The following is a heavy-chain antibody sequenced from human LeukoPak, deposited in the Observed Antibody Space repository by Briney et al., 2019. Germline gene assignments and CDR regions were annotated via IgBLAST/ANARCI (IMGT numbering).Heavy chain of an antibody. CDR1: GXSISGYY. D-gene: IGHD6-19*01. CDR2: IYSSGAT. V-gene: IGHV4-4*09. CDR3: ARRFDTSGWVDY. Sequence: SETLSLTWTVSGXSISGYYWSWIRQPPGKALEWIGYIYSSGATNSNPSLKSRVTISVDSSKNQFSLKLTSVTAADTAVYYCARRFDTSGWVDYWGQGTLVTVSS. J-gene: IGHJ4*02.